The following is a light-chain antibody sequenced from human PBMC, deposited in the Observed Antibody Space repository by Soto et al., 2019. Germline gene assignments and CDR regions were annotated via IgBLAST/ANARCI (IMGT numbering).Light chain of an antibody. CDR2: DVT. CDR1: RGAVGAYDY. Sequence: QSVLTQPASVTGSPGESITISCTVTRGAVGAYDYVSWYQHHPGKAPKLMIYDVTTRPSGVSDRFSGSKSGNTASLTISGLQAGDEADYYCSSCTSSSTLCVFGTGT. V-gene: IGLV2-14*03. J-gene: IGLJ1*01. CDR3: SSCTSSSTLCV.